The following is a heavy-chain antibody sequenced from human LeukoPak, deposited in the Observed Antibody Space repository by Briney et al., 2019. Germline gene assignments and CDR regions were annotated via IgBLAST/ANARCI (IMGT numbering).Heavy chain of an antibody. CDR1: GFTFSRYW. V-gene: IGHV3-74*01. D-gene: IGHD3-9*01. CDR3: ARGADTGYSSDY. CDR2: INSDGRST. Sequence: GGSLRLSCAASGFTFSRYWMHWVRQAPGKGLVWASRINSDGRSTSYADSVKGRFTISRDNAKNTLYLQMNSLRAEDTAVYYCARGADTGYSSDYWGQGTLVTASS. J-gene: IGHJ4*02.